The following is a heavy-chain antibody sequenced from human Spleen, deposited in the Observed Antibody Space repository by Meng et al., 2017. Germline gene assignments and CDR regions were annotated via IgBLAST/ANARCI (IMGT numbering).Heavy chain of an antibody. CDR2: INPYNGET. V-gene: IGHV1-2*06. D-gene: IGHD2-21*01. J-gene: IGHJ4*02. CDR3: VRDENISLGKLFGDY. Sequence: ASVKVSCKASGYTFTAYYIHWLRQAPGQGLEWIGRINPYNGETNYARRFQGRVTMTRDTSISTAYMDLSGLRSDDTAVYYCVRDENISLGKLFGDYWGQGALVTVSS. CDR1: GYTFTAYY.